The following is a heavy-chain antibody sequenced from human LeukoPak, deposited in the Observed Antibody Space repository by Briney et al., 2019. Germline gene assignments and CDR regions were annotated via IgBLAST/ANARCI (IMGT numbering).Heavy chain of an antibody. J-gene: IGHJ4*02. CDR3: ARGGPRDGYNLDY. V-gene: IGHV1-8*01. Sequence: ASVTVSFTASVYTFTIYDINWVRQATGQGREWMGWMNPNSGNTGYAQKFHCRVPLPTNTSISTAYMELSSLRSEDTAVYYCARGGPRDGYNLDYWGQGTLVTVSS. D-gene: IGHD5-24*01. CDR2: MNPNSGNT. CDR1: VYTFTIYD.